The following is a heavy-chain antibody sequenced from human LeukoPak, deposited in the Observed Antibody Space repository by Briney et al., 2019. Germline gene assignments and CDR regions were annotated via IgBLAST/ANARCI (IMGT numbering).Heavy chain of an antibody. D-gene: IGHD3/OR15-3a*01. CDR1: GGSFSGYY. CDR3: ARTRDWGQWFDP. J-gene: IGHJ5*02. Sequence: PSETLSLTCAVYGGSFSGYYWSWIRQPPGKGLEWIGSIYYSGSTYYNPSLKSRVTMSVDTSKNQFSLKLSSVTAADTAVYYCARTRDWGQWFDPWGQGTLVTVSS. CDR2: IYYSGST. V-gene: IGHV4-34*01.